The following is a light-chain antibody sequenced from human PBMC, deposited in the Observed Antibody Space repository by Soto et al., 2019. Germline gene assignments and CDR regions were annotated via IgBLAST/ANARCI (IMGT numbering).Light chain of an antibody. V-gene: IGKV3-15*01. CDR1: RSINNN. CDR2: DAS. Sequence: EIMMTQSPATLSVSPGERATLSCRASRSINNNLAWYQQKPGQAPRLLIYDASTRATGIPARFSGRGSGTEFTLTISSLQSEDFAVYYCQQYNNWPLGFGGGTKVEIK. CDR3: QQYNNWPLG. J-gene: IGKJ4*01.